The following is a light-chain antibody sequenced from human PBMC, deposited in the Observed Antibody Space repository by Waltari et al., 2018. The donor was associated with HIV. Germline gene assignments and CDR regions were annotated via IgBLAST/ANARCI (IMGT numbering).Light chain of an antibody. V-gene: IGLV1-40*01. J-gene: IGLJ2*01. Sequence: QSVLTQPPSVSGAPGQRVTISCTGSSANIGAGYDVHWYQQLPGTAPTLLIYANNNRPSGVPDRFSGSKSGTSASLAITGLQAEDEADYYCQSYDRSLSGRVFGGGTKLTVL. CDR2: ANN. CDR1: SANIGAGYD. CDR3: QSYDRSLSGRV.